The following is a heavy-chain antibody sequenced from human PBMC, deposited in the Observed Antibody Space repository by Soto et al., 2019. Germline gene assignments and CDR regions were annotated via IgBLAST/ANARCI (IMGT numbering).Heavy chain of an antibody. CDR1: GGSISSGDYY. Sequence: PSETLSLTCTVSGGSISSGDYYWSWIRQPPGKGLEWIGYIYYSGSTYYNPSLKSRVTISVDTSKNQFSLKLSSVTAADTAVYYCARVAGYDSSGDLHYWGQGTLVTVSS. D-gene: IGHD3-22*01. J-gene: IGHJ4*02. V-gene: IGHV4-30-4*01. CDR3: ARVAGYDSSGDLHY. CDR2: IYYSGST.